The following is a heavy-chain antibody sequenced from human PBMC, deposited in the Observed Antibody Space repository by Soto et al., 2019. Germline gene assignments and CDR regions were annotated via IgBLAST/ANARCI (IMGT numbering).Heavy chain of an antibody. J-gene: IGHJ1*01. CDR1: GDSVSSNRAA. V-gene: IGHV6-1*01. D-gene: IGHD6-19*01. CDR2: TYYRSKWYN. Sequence: QTLSLTCAISGDSVSSNRAAWNWIRQSPSRGLEWLGRTYYRSKWYNDYAVSVKSRITINPDTSKNQFSLQLNSVTPEDTAVYYCARAWGFSSAWYGSFSYWGQGTLVTVSS. CDR3: ARAWGFSSAWYGSFSY.